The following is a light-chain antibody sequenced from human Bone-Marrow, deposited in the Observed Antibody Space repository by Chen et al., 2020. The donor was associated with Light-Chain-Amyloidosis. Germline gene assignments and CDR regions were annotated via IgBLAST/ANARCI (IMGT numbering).Light chain of an antibody. CDR2: AAS. J-gene: IGKJ2*01. V-gene: IGKV3-20*01. CDR1: QSVSSSY. CDR3: HLYSSSPPNT. Sequence: EIVLTQSPGTLSLSPGERATLSCRASQSVSSSYLAWHQQKPGQAPRLLIYAASIRATGIPDRFSGSGSGTDFSLTISRLEPEDFAVYYCHLYSSSPPNTFGQGTKLEIK.